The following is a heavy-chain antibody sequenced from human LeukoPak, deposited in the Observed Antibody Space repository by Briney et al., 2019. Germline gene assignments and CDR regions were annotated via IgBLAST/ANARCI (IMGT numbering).Heavy chain of an antibody. V-gene: IGHV3-23*01. Sequence: GGSLRLSCAASGFTFSSYAMSWVRQAPGKGLEWVSTISGSGVSTYYADSVKGRSTISRDNSKKTLYLQMNRLGVEDTAVYYXXKMLDSXDAKFDWWGQGTLVTVSS. CDR2: ISGSGVST. J-gene: IGHJ4*02. CDR1: GFTFSSYA. D-gene: IGHD3-22*01. CDR3: XKMLDSXDAKFDW.